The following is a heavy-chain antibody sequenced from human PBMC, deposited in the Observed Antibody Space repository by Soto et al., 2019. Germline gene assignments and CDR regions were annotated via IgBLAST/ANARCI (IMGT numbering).Heavy chain of an antibody. CDR2: ISYDGSNK. Sequence: PGGSLRLSCAASGFTFSSYAMHWVRQAPGKGLEWVAVISYDGSNKYYADSVKGRFTISRDNSKNTLYLQMNSLRAEDTAVYYCARDPLWGTAMVLWYFDFWGRGTLVTVSS. V-gene: IGHV3-30-3*01. CDR3: ARDPLWGTAMVLWYFDF. D-gene: IGHD5-18*01. CDR1: GFTFSSYA. J-gene: IGHJ2*01.